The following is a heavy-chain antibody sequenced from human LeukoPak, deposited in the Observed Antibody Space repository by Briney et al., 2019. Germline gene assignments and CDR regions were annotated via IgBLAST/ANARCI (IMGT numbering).Heavy chain of an antibody. CDR3: AKDIAQGYTFGSIEQDY. V-gene: IGHV3-23*01. Sequence: GGSLRLSCAVSGLTFSRYAMSWVRQAPGKGLEWVSAISESGSGTYYADSVKGRLTISRDNSKHTLSLQMNSLRAEDTAVYYCAKDIAQGYTFGSIEQDYWGQGTLVTVSS. CDR2: ISESGSGT. CDR1: GLTFSRYA. D-gene: IGHD5-18*01. J-gene: IGHJ4*02.